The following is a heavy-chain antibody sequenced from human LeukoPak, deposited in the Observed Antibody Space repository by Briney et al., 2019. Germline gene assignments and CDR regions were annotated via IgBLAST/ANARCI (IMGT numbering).Heavy chain of an antibody. D-gene: IGHD3-10*01. CDR3: ARHWFGEYHWFDP. CDR1: GGSISSYY. CDR2: IYYSGST. V-gene: IGHV4-59*08. J-gene: IGHJ5*02. Sequence: SETLSLTCTVSGGSISSYYWSWIRQPPGKGLEWIGYIYYSGSTNYNPSLKSRVTISVDTSKNQFSLKLSSVTAADTAVYYCARHWFGEYHWFDPLGQGTLVTVSS.